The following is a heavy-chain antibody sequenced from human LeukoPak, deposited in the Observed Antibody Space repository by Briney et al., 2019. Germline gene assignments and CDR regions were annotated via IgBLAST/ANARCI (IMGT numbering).Heavy chain of an antibody. Sequence: PGASVKVSCKASGYTFTSYYMHWVRQAPGQGLEWMGIINPSGGSTSYAQKFQGRVTMTRDTSTSTVYIELSSLRSEDTALYYCARESTGSGSAFDIWGQGTMVTVSS. D-gene: IGHD1-26*01. CDR1: GYTFTSYY. V-gene: IGHV1-46*03. CDR3: ARESTGSGSAFDI. CDR2: INPSGGST. J-gene: IGHJ3*02.